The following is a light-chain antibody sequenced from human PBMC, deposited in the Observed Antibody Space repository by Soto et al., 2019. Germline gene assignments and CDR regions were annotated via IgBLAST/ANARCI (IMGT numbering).Light chain of an antibody. V-gene: IGLV2-23*02. J-gene: IGLJ1*01. Sequence: SVLTQPASVSGSPGQSITISCTGTSSDVGGYNFVSWYLQQPGKVPKLMIYEVSKRPSGFSNRFSGSKSGNTASLTISGLQADDEADYYCCSHAGSSTYVFGTGTKVTVL. CDR1: SSDVGGYNF. CDR3: CSHAGSSTYV. CDR2: EVS.